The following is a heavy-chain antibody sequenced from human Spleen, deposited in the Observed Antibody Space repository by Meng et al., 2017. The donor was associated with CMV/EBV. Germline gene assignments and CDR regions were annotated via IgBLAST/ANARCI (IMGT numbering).Heavy chain of an antibody. CDR3: ARDVQSGAAGY. V-gene: IGHV1-2*02. CDR2: INPKSGGT. D-gene: IGHD3-10*01. J-gene: IGHJ4*02. CDR1: GYNFTHFW. Sequence: CKPSGYNFTHFWIHWVRQAPGQGPEWMGWINPKSGGTKFAQKFEGRVTMTTDTSTRTIYLELNRLRNDDTAMYYCARDVQSGAAGYWGQGTLVTVSS.